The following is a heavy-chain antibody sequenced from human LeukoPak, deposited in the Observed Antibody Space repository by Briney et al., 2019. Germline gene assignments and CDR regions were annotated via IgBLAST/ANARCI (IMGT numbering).Heavy chain of an antibody. CDR3: ARRYCSSTSCYGTNFDY. CDR2: INPNSGGT. D-gene: IGHD2-2*01. CDR1: GYTFTGYY. Sequence: GPVKVSCKASGYTFTGYYMHWVRQAPGQGLEWMGWINPNSGGTNYAQKFQGRVTMTRDTSISTAYMELSRLRSDDTAVYYCARRYCSSTSCYGTNFDYWGQGTLVTVSS. J-gene: IGHJ4*02. V-gene: IGHV1-2*02.